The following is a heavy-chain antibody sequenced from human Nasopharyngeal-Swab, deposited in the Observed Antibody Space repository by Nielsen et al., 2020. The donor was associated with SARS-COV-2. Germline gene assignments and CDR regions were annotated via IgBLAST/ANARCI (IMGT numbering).Heavy chain of an antibody. D-gene: IGHD5-18*01. J-gene: IGHJ6*02. CDR3: ARSHKGYSYGYTNYYGMDV. Sequence: SCAASGFTFIDYYMSWIRQAPGKGLEWVSYISSSGSTIYYADSVKGRFTISRDNAKNSLYLQMNSLRAEDTAVYYCARSHKGYSYGYTNYYGMDVWGQGTTVTVSS. CDR1: GFTFIDYY. V-gene: IGHV3-11*01. CDR2: ISSSGSTI.